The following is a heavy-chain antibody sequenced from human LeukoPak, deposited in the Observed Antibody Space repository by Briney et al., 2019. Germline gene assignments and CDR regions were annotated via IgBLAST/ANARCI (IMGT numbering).Heavy chain of an antibody. CDR1: GFTVSSNY. D-gene: IGHD4/OR15-4a*01. J-gene: IGHJ4*02. Sequence: GGSLRLSCAASGFTVSSNYMSWVRQAPGKGLEWVSVIYSGGSAYYTDSVKGRFTISRDNSRNTLFLEMSSLRAEDTAIYYCALNYGANLRPPFDAWGPGTLVTVSS. V-gene: IGHV3-53*01. CDR3: ALNYGANLRPPFDA. CDR2: IYSGGSA.